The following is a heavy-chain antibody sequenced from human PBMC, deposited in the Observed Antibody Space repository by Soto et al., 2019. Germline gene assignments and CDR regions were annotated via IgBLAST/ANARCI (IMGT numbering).Heavy chain of an antibody. CDR2: IIPIFGTA. CDR3: AIADWGIAAAGTRRGYFDY. CDR1: GGTFSSYA. V-gene: IGHV1-69*13. Sequence: SVKVSCKASGGTFSSYAISWVRQAPGQGLEWMGGIIPIFGTANYAQKFQGRVTITADESTSTAYMELSSLRSGDTAVYYCAIADWGIAAAGTRRGYFDYWGQGTLVTVSS. D-gene: IGHD6-13*01. J-gene: IGHJ4*02.